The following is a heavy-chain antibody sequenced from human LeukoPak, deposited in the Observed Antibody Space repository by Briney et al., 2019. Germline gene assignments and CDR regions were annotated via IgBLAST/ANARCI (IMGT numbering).Heavy chain of an antibody. V-gene: IGHV3-30*04. CDR2: ISYDGSNK. D-gene: IGHD5-24*01. Sequence: PGRSLRLSCAASGFTFSSYSMHWVRQAPGKGLEWLAVISYDGSNKFYADSVKGRFTISRDNSKGTVYLQMNSLRPEDTAVYYCAKDDAWLQYGNWGRGTLVTVSS. CDR1: GFTFSSYS. CDR3: AKDDAWLQYGN. J-gene: IGHJ4*02.